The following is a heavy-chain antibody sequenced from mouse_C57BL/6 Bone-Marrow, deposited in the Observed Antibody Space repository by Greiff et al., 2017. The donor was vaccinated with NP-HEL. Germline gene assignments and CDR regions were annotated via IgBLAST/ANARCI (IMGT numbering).Heavy chain of an antibody. J-gene: IGHJ1*03. CDR3: AREGFITTPLRYFDV. CDR1: GFTFSSYA. V-gene: IGHV5-4*01. D-gene: IGHD1-1*01. CDR2: ISDGGSYT. Sequence: EVKLMESGGGLVKPGGSLKLSCAASGFTFSSYAMSWVRQTPEKRLEWVATISDGGSYTYYPDNVKGRFTISRDNAKNNLYLQMSHLKSEDTAMYYCAREGFITTPLRYFDVWGTGTTVTVSS.